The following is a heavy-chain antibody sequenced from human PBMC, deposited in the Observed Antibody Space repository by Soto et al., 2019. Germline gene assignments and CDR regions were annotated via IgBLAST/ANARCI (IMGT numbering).Heavy chain of an antibody. CDR2: ISGSGGST. CDR1: GFTFSSYA. V-gene: IGHV3-23*01. CDR3: ARRGSGSYYDY. D-gene: IGHD1-26*01. J-gene: IGHJ4*02. Sequence: EVQLLESGGGLVQPGGSLRLSCAASGFTFSSYAMRWVRQAPGKGLEWVSAISGSGGSTYYADSVKGRFTISRDNSKNTLCLQMNSLGAEDTAVYYCARRGSGSYYDYWGQGTLVTVSS.